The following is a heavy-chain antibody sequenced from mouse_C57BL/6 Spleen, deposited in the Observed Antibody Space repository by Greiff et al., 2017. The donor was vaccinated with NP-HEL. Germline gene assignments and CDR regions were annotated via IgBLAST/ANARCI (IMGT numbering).Heavy chain of an antibody. J-gene: IGHJ4*01. V-gene: IGHV1-26*01. CDR2: INPNNGGT. Sequence: EVQLQQSGPELVKPGASVKISCKASGYTFTDYYMNWVKQSHGKSLEWIGDINPNNGGTSYHQKFKGKATLTVDKSSSTAYMELRSLTSEDSAVYYCARSLLRNAMDYWGQGTSVTVSS. CDR3: ARSLLRNAMDY. CDR1: GYTFTDYY. D-gene: IGHD1-1*01.